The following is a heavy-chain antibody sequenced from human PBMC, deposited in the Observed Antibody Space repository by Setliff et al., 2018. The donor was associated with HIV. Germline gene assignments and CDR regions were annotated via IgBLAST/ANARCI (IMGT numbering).Heavy chain of an antibody. J-gene: IGHJ6*03. V-gene: IGHV4-59*01. CDR2: IFYTGNT. D-gene: IGHD2-2*01. CDR1: GGSISGCY. CDR3: VRGFCSSTTCYEDYYYMDV. Sequence: TLSLTCTVSGGSISGCYWSWIRQPPGKGLEWIGTIFYTGNTNYNPSLKSRVTLSGGMSENQLFLRLTSVTAADTAVYYCVRGFCSSTTCYEDYYYMDVWGKGSTVTVSS.